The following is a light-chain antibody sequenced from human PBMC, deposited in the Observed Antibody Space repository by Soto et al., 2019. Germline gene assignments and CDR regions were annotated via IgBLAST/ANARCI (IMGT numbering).Light chain of an antibody. CDR3: QQYGRSPPKT. CDR1: QSVTGSY. V-gene: IGKV3-20*01. CDR2: GAS. J-gene: IGKJ1*01. Sequence: EIVLTQSPGTLSLSPGERATLSCRASQSVTGSYLAWYQQKPGQAPRLLIYGASTRATGIPDRFSGSGPGTDFTLTISRLEPEDFAVYYCQQYGRSPPKTFGQGTKVEIK.